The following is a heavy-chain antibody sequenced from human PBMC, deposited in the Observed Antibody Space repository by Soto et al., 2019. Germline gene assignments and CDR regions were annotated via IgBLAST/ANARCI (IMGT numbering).Heavy chain of an antibody. CDR3: AKAPSRWNYNIIYFDY. Sequence: GGSLRLSCAASGFTFSSYAMSWVRQAPGKGLEWVSAISGSGGSTYYADSVKGRFTISRDNSKNTLYLQMNSLRAEDTAVYYCAKAPSRWNYNIIYFDYWGQGTLVTAPQ. CDR1: GFTFSSYA. J-gene: IGHJ4*02. CDR2: ISGSGGST. V-gene: IGHV3-23*01. D-gene: IGHD1-7*01.